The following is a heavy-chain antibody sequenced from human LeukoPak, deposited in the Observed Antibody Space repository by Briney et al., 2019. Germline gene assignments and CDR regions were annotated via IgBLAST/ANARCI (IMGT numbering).Heavy chain of an antibody. V-gene: IGHV3-74*01. J-gene: IGHJ4*02. CDR2: INIVWCVT. CDR3: ATKQWLAPPPDS. CDR1: GFTFSKYW. Sequence: SLRLSCAASGFTFSKYWMLWVRQAPGKGLESVSRINIVWCVTTYADSVKGRFTVSRDNADNTMFLQMNSVRDEDTAVYYCATKQWLAPPPDSWGQGTPVTASS. D-gene: IGHD6-19*01.